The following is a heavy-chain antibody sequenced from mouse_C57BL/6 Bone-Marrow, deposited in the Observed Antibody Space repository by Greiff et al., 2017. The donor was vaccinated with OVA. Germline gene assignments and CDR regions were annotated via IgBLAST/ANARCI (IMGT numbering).Heavy chain of an antibody. V-gene: IGHV1-69*01. CDR2: IDPSDSYT. CDR3: AREGIWSVYFDY. Sequence: QVQLKQPGAELVMPGASVKLSCKASGYTFTSYWMHWVKQRPGQGLEWIGEIDPSDSYTNYNQKFKGKSTLTVDKSSSTAHMQLSSLTSEDSAVYYCAREGIWSVYFDYWGQGTTLTVSS. D-gene: IGHD1-1*02. CDR1: GYTFTSYW. J-gene: IGHJ2*01.